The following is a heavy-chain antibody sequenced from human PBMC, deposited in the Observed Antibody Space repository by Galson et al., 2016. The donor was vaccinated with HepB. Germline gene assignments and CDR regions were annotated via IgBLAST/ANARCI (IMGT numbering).Heavy chain of an antibody. CDR2: VSSSGYSM. Sequence: SLRLSCAASGFTFSTSAMNWVRQVPGKGLEWVSSVSSSGYSMYADSLMGRFTISRDNSKNSVDLQMNSLRAEDTAVYYCARGGGSFSYWGQGILVTVSS. J-gene: IGHJ4*02. CDR3: ARGGGSFSY. D-gene: IGHD1-26*01. CDR1: GFTFSTSA. V-gene: IGHV3-21*01.